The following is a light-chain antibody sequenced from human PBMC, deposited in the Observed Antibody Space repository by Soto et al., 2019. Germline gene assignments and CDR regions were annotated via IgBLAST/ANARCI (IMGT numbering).Light chain of an antibody. J-gene: IGKJ5*01. CDR1: QSIDTW. Sequence: DIQMTQSPSTLSASVGDSVTITCRASQSIDTWLAWYQQKPGKAPKLLIYDASTLESGVPSRFSGSGSGTEFTLTISSLQPDDFATYYCQQYNSYPITFGQGTRLEI. CDR3: QQYNSYPIT. V-gene: IGKV1-5*01. CDR2: DAS.